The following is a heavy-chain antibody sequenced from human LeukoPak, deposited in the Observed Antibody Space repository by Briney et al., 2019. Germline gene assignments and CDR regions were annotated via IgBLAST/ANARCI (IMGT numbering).Heavy chain of an antibody. J-gene: IGHJ4*02. CDR1: GYTFTSYG. Sequence: GASVKVSCKASGYTFTSYGISWVRQAPGQGLEWMGWISAYNGNTNYAQKLQGRVTMTTDTSTSTAYMELRSLRSDDTAVYYCVLSYSSSSPPTHDYGGQETLVTVSS. D-gene: IGHD6-6*01. V-gene: IGHV1-18*01. CDR3: VLSYSSSSPPTHDY. CDR2: ISAYNGNT.